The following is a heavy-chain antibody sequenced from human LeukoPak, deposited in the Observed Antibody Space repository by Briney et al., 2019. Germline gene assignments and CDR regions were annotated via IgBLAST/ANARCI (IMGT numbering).Heavy chain of an antibody. D-gene: IGHD6-13*01. J-gene: IGHJ4*02. CDR1: GYTFTGNY. V-gene: IGHV1-2*02. CDR3: ARDTYSSSWYHPGY. CDR2: INPNSVGT. Sequence: GASVKVSCKASGYTFTGNYMHWVRQAPGQGLEWMGWINPNSVGTNYAQKFQGRDTITRDTSISTAYMELSRMRSDDTDESYCARDTYSSSWYHPGYWGQGTLVTVSS.